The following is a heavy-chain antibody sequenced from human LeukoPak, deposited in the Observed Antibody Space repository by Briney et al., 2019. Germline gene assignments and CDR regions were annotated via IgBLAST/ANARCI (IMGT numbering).Heavy chain of an antibody. CDR3: ARLWSPMVEIDF. J-gene: IGHJ4*02. CDR1: AGSISRYY. V-gene: IGHV4-59*08. CDR2: ISYSGST. Sequence: PSETLSLTCSVSAGSISRYYRSWIRQPPGKGLEWIGYISYSGSTKYNPSLKSRVTISVDTSKNQFSLKVSSVTAADTAVYYCARLWSPMVEIDFWGQGTLVSVSS. D-gene: IGHD2-15*01.